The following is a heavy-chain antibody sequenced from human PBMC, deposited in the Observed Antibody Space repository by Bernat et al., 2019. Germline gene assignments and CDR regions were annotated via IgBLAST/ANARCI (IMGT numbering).Heavy chain of an antibody. CDR2: INPNSGGT. V-gene: IGHV1-2*04. D-gene: IGHD2-15*01. Sequence: QVQLVQSGAEVKKPGASVKVSCKASGYTFTGYYMHWVRQAPGQGLEWMGWINPNSGGTNYAQKFQGWVTMTRDTSISTAYMELSRLRSDDTAVYYCAREEKGYCSGGSCYWNNWFDTWGQGTLVTVAS. CDR3: AREEKGYCSGGSCYWNNWFDT. CDR1: GYTFTGYY. J-gene: IGHJ5*02.